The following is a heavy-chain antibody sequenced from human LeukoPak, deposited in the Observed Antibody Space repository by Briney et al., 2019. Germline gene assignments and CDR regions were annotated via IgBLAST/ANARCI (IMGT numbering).Heavy chain of an antibody. J-gene: IGHJ4*02. CDR1: GFTFSTYS. D-gene: IGHD6-19*01. Sequence: GGSLRLSCAASGFTFSTYSMHRVRQAPGKGLEWVSSISSSSSYIYYTDSVKGRFTISRDNAKNSLYLQMNSLRAEDTAVYYCARGPSSGWSQGGYYFDYWGQGTLVTVSS. CDR2: ISSSSSYI. CDR3: ARGPSSGWSQGGYYFDY. V-gene: IGHV3-21*01.